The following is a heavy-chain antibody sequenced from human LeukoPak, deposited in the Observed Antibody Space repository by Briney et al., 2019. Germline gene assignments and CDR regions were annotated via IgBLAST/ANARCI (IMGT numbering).Heavy chain of an antibody. J-gene: IGHJ6*03. CDR2: FNPEDGET. V-gene: IGHV1-24*01. CDR3: ATDRYYDSSGSTVYYYMDV. CDR1: GYTLTELS. D-gene: IGHD3-22*01. Sequence: ASVRVSCKVSGYTLTELSMHWVRQAPGKGLEWMGGFNPEDGETIYAQTFQGRVTMTEDTSTDTAYMELSSLRSEDTAVYYCATDRYYDSSGSTVYYYMDVWGKGTTVTVSS.